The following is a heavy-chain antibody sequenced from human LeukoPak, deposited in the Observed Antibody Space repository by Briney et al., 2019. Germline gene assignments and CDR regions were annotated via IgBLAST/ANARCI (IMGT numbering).Heavy chain of an antibody. V-gene: IGHV4-4*02. CDR1: RDSISSGNW. D-gene: IGHD2-15*01. Sequence: SETLSLTCAVSRDSISSGNWWSLVRQPPGKGLEWIGEIYHSGDTNYNPSLKSRVTISVDKSKNQFSLNLNSVTAADTAVYYCARLCSGDTCSSYFDYWGQGTLVTVSS. J-gene: IGHJ4*02. CDR2: IYHSGDT. CDR3: ARLCSGDTCSSYFDY.